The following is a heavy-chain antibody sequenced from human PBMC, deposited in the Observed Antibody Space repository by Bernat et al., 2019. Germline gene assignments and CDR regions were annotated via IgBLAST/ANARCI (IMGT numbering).Heavy chain of an antibody. CDR3: AREGSDTPYNWFDP. V-gene: IGHV3-74*01. Sequence: EVQLVESGGGLVQPGRSLRLSCTASGFTFGDYAMSWVRQAPGKGLVWVSRISSDGSTTSYADSVKGRFTISRDNAKNTLFLQMNSLSAEDTAVYFCAREGSDTPYNWFDPWGQGTLVTVSS. J-gene: IGHJ5*02. CDR2: ISSDGSTT. D-gene: IGHD5-18*01. CDR1: GFTFGDYA.